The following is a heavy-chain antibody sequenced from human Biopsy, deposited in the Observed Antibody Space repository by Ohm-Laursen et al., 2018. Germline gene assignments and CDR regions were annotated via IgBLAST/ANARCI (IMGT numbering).Heavy chain of an antibody. CDR3: ARHPTGFWFDP. Sequence: GTLSLTCTVSGGSISSDYWAWLRQPPGKGLEWIGSIYNSETTFYNPPLKSRVAISVDTSTNQFSLKVSSVTAADTALYYCARHPTGFWFDPWGHGTLVTVSS. V-gene: IGHV4-39*01. CDR1: GGSISSDY. J-gene: IGHJ5*02. CDR2: IYNSETT.